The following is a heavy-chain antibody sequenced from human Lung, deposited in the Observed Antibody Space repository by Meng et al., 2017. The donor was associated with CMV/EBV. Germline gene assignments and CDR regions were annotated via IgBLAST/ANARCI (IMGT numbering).Heavy chain of an antibody. D-gene: IGHD1-26*01. V-gene: IGHV1-18*01. J-gene: IGHJ4*02. CDR1: RYTVTNYG. CDR3: ARVEVGITSGDY. Sequence: QAQLVQFGGEVKKPWASGKVSCKASRYTVTNYGITWVRQAPGQGLEWMGWINAYNGDTNYAQTLQGRVTMTTDTSTSTAYMELRSLRSDDTAVYYCARVEVGITSGDYWGQGTLVTVSS. CDR2: INAYNGDT.